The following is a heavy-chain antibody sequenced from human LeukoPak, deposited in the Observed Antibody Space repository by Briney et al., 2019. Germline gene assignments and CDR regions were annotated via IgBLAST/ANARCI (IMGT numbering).Heavy chain of an antibody. CDR2: ISSSSSTI. V-gene: IGHV3-48*02. Sequence: PGGSLRLSCAASGFTFSSYSMNWVRQAPGKGPEWVSYISSSSSTIYYADSVKGRFTTSRDNAKNSLYLQMNSLRDEDTAVYYCARSTLEHCSGASCYPLDSWGQGTLVTVSS. D-gene: IGHD2-15*01. J-gene: IGHJ5*01. CDR3: ARSTLEHCSGASCYPLDS. CDR1: GFTFSSYS.